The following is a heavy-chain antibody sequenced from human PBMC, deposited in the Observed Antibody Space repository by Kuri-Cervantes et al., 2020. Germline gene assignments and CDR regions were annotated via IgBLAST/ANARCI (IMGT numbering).Heavy chain of an antibody. CDR3: ARHRLEWGSGSRYYYGMDV. J-gene: IGHJ6*02. Sequence: SQTLSLTCAVSGGSISSGDYYWTWIRQPPGKGLEWIGYIYYSGSTYYNPSLESRVTISVDTSKNQFSLKLSSVTAADTAVYYCARHRLEWGSGSRYYYGMDVWGQGTTVTVSS. CDR1: GGSISSGDYY. D-gene: IGHD3-10*01. V-gene: IGHV4-30-4*01. CDR2: IYYSGST.